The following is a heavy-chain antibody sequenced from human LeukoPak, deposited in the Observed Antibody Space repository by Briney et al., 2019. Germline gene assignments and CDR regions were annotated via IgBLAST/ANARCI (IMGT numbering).Heavy chain of an antibody. D-gene: IGHD3-10*01. CDR3: AKGGGTSNYVPLIH. CDR1: GFAFSSYA. J-gene: IGHJ4*02. Sequence: GGSLRLSCAASGFAFSSYAMTWVRQAPGKGLEWVSIISGSDGATYYADSVKGRFTISRDNSKNTVYLRMNSLRVEDTAMYSCAKGGGTSNYVPLIHWGQGTLVTVSS. CDR2: ISGSDGAT. V-gene: IGHV3-23*01.